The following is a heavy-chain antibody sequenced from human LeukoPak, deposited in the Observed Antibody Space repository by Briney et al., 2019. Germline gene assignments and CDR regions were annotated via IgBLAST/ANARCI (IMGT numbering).Heavy chain of an antibody. CDR1: GDSVSSNSAA. CDR3: ARDGAAVVVPAAIDFDY. J-gene: IGHJ4*02. V-gene: IGHV6-1*01. Sequence: SQTLSLTCAISGDSVSSNSAAWNWIRQSPSRGLEWLGRTYYRSKWYNDYAVSVKSRITINPDTSKNQFSLQLNSVTPEDTAVYYCARDGAAVVVPAAIDFDYWGQGTLVTVSS. CDR2: TYYRSKWYN. D-gene: IGHD2-2*01.